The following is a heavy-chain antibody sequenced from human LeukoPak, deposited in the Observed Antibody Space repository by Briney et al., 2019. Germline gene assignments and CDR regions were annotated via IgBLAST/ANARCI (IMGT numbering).Heavy chain of an antibody. CDR1: GGTFSSYA. CDR2: IIPILDIP. CDR3: ARGAHSGYDY. J-gene: IGHJ4*02. V-gene: IGHV1-69*04. Sequence: SVKVSCKASGGTFSSYAISWVRQAPGQGLEWMGRIIPILDIPNYAQKFQGRVTITADKSTSTAHMGVSSLRSEDTAVYYCARGAHSGYDYWGQGTLVTVSS. D-gene: IGHD5-12*01.